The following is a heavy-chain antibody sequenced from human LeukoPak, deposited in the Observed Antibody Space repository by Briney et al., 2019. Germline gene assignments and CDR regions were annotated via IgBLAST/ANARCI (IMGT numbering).Heavy chain of an antibody. CDR3: ARDRGSLLDY. CDR1: GYTFNDYG. V-gene: IGHV1-18*01. Sequence: ASVTVSCTTSGYTFNDYGISWVRQAPGQGLEWMGWISPYNGNTNYAQKLQGRVTMTTDTSTSTAYMELRSLRSDDTAVYYCARDRGSLLDYWGQGTLVTVSS. J-gene: IGHJ4*02. D-gene: IGHD1-26*01. CDR2: ISPYNGNT.